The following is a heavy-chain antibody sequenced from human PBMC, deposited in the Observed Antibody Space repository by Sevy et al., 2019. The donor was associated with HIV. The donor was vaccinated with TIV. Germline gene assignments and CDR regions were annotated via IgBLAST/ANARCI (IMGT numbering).Heavy chain of an antibody. D-gene: IGHD2-2*01. CDR1: GFSFSNYW. J-gene: IGHJ6*01. Sequence: GGSLRLSCAASGFSFSNYWMSWVRQAPGKGLEWVANIKRDGSEKYYVASVKGRFTISRDNAKTSLFLQMNSLRGEDTAVYYCARDCSSASCLWGMDLWGQGTTVTVSS. CDR3: ARDCSSASCLWGMDL. V-gene: IGHV3-7*03. CDR2: IKRDGSEK.